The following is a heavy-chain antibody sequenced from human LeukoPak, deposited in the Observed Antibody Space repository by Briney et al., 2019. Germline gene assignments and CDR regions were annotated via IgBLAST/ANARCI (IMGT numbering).Heavy chain of an antibody. Sequence: SETLSLTCTVSGDSISSTNYYWGWIRQPPGKGLEWIGSIYYSGSTCYNPSLESRVTISVDTSKNQFSLKLSSVTAADTAVYYCARGQGVAAPIGYWGQGTLVTVSS. CDR3: ARGQGVAAPIGY. CDR2: IYYSGST. D-gene: IGHD6-13*01. J-gene: IGHJ4*02. CDR1: GDSISSTNYY. V-gene: IGHV4-39*01.